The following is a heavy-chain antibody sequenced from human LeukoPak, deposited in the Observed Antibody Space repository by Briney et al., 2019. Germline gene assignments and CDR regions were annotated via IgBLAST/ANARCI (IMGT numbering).Heavy chain of an antibody. V-gene: IGHV4-38-2*02. CDR2: INHSGST. CDR3: ARGAPPYCSGGSCYSRWFDP. Sequence: SETLSLTCTVSGYSISSGYYWGWIRQPPGKGLEWIGEINHSGSTNYNPSLKSRVTISVDTSKNQFSLKLSSVTAADTAVYYCARGAPPYCSGGSCYSRWFDPWGQGTLVTVSS. CDR1: GYSISSGYY. J-gene: IGHJ5*02. D-gene: IGHD2-15*01.